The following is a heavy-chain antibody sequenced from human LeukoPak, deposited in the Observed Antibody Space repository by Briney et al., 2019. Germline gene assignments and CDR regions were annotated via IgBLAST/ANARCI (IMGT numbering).Heavy chain of an antibody. V-gene: IGHV3-43D*03. J-gene: IGHJ4*02. Sequence: SLRLSCAASGFTFDDYAMHWVRQAPGKGLEWISLISWDGVSTYYADSVKGRFTTSRDNSKNSLYLQMNSLRAEDTAFYFCAKDINKIAVAGNFDYWGQGTLVTVSS. CDR3: AKDINKIAVAGNFDY. CDR1: GFTFDDYA. CDR2: ISWDGVST. D-gene: IGHD6-19*01.